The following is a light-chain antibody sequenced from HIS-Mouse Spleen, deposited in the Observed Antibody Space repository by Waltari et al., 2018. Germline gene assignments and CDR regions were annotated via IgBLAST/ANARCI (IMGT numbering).Light chain of an antibody. CDR1: QSLLHSNGYNY. Sequence: DIVMTQSPLSLPVTPGEPASIPCRPSQSLLHSNGYNYLDWYLQKPGQSPQLLIYLGSNRASGVPDRFSGSGSGTDFTLKISRVEAEDVGVYYCMQALQTPPTFGQGTKVEIK. CDR2: LGS. CDR3: MQALQTPPT. V-gene: IGKV2-28*01. J-gene: IGKJ1*01.